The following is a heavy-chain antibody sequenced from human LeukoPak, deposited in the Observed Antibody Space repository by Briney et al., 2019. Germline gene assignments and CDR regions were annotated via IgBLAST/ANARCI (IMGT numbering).Heavy chain of an antibody. CDR3: AKDGWLESGRTPFYFDS. J-gene: IGHJ4*02. CDR1: GFTFNKYS. D-gene: IGHD3-10*01. CDR2: ISGTSRTI. Sequence: GGSLRLSCVASGFTFNKYSMNWVRQAPGKGLQWLSYISGTSRTIYYADSVKGRFAISRDDARNSLYLQMSSLRVEDTAVYYCAKDGWLESGRTPFYFDSWGQGTLVTVSS. V-gene: IGHV3-48*01.